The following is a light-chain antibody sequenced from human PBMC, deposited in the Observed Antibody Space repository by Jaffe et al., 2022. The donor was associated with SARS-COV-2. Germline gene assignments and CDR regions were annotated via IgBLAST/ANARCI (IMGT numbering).Light chain of an antibody. Sequence: QSALTQPASVSGSPGQSITISCTGARSDVGAYNYVSWYLQHPGKAPKLIIYDVSNRPSGVSNRFSGSKSGNTASLTISGLRAEDEADYYCSSFTSSTTLVFGAGTTVTVL. CDR3: SSFTSSTTLV. CDR2: DVS. J-gene: IGLJ1*01. V-gene: IGLV2-14*03. CDR1: RSDVGAYNY.